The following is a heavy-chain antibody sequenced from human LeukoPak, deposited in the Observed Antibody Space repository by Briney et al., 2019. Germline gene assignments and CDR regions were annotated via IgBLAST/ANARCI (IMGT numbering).Heavy chain of an antibody. D-gene: IGHD3-3*01. V-gene: IGHV3-23*01. CDR3: TKEEHIDGRFVTLDY. CDR1: GFTFSSYV. J-gene: IGHJ4*02. CDR2: ITGDGGGT. Sequence: PGGSLRLSCAASGFTFSSYVMSWVRQAPGKGLEGVSAITGDGGGTNYVDSVKGRFTISRDNSKNTLFLQMSSLRAEDTALYYCTKEEHIDGRFVTLDYWGQGALVTVSS.